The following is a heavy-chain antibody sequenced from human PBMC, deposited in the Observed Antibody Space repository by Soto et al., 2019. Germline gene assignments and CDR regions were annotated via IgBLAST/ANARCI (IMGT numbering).Heavy chain of an antibody. CDR2: IDPSDSYN. V-gene: IGHV5-10-1*01. CDR3: ASAYYYDSSGYPFYGLDV. D-gene: IGHD3-22*01. CDR1: GYSFTSYW. Sequence: PGESLKICCKGSGYSFTSYWISWVRQMPEKGLEWMGRIDPSDSYNNYSPSFQGHVTISADKSISTASLQWSSLKASDTAMYYCASAYYYDSSGYPFYGLDVWGQGTTVTVSS. J-gene: IGHJ6*02.